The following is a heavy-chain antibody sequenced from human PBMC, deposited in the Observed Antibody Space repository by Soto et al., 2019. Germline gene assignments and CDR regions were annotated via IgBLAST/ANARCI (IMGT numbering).Heavy chain of an antibody. CDR2: ISDDGNKQ. D-gene: IGHD3-3*01. V-gene: IGHV3-30*18. J-gene: IGHJ5*02. Sequence: PGGSLRLSCAASEFTFKYDGMHWGRQAPGKGVGGVEFISDDGNKQSYADSGKGRFTISRDNSKNTLFLPMNSMRAEDTAVYYCAKDLENYDFWSGYSPHGFDPWGQGTLVTVSS. CDR3: AKDLENYDFWSGYSPHGFDP. CDR1: EFTFKYDG.